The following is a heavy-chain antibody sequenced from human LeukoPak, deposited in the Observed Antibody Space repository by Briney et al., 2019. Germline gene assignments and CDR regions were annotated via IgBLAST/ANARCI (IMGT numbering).Heavy chain of an antibody. CDR1: GGSFSGYY. Sequence: SETLSLTCAVYGGSFSGYYWSWIRQPPGKGLEWIGEINYSGSTNYNPSLKSRVTISVDTSKNQFSLKLSSVTAADTAVYYCARHWTYYDYVWGSYRPYYFEYWGQGTLVTVSS. D-gene: IGHD3-16*02. J-gene: IGHJ4*02. CDR2: INYSGST. CDR3: ARHWTYYDYVWGSYRPYYFEY. V-gene: IGHV4-34*01.